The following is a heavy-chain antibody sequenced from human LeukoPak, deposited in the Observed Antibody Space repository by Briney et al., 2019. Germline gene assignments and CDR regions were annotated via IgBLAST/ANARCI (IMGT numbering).Heavy chain of an antibody. V-gene: IGHV7-4-1*02. CDR3: AREYPGMATAGTPESHFDY. Sequence: GASVKVSCKASGYTFTSYAMNWVRQAPGQGLEWMGWINTSTGTPTYAQGFTGRFVFSLDTSVSTAYLQISSLKAEDTAVYYCAREYPGMATAGTPESHFDYWGQGTLVTVSS. J-gene: IGHJ4*02. D-gene: IGHD6-13*01. CDR1: GYTFTSYA. CDR2: INTSTGTP.